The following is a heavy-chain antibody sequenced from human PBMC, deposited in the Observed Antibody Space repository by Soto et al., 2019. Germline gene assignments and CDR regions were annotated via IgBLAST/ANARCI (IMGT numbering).Heavy chain of an antibody. Sequence: EVQLVESGGGLVQPGGSLRLSCAASGFTFSSYTMNWVRQAPGKGLEWVSSITGSRSFIYYADSVKGRFTISRDNAKNSLYLQMNSLRAEDASVYYFTRLWSQDGVDVWGQGTMVTVSS. CDR2: ITGSRSFI. CDR3: TRLWSQDGVDV. J-gene: IGHJ6*02. CDR1: GFTFSSYT. D-gene: IGHD2-21*01. V-gene: IGHV3-21*01.